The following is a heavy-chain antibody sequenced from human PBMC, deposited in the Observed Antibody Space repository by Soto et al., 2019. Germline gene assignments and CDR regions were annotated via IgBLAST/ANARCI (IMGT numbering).Heavy chain of an antibody. D-gene: IGHD2-15*01. Sequence: ASVKVSCKASGYTFTSYGISWVRQAPGQGLEWMGWISAYNGNTNYAQKLQGRVTMTTDTSTSTAYMELRSLRSDDTAVYYCAGGVRYCSGGSCYHAPTWLDTWGQGTLVTVSS. CDR3: AGGVRYCSGGSCYHAPTWLDT. J-gene: IGHJ5*02. V-gene: IGHV1-18*01. CDR2: ISAYNGNT. CDR1: GYTFTSYG.